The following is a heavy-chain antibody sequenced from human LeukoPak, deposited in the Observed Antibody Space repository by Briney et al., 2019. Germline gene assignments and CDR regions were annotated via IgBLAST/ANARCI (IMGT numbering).Heavy chain of an antibody. CDR2: IYYSGST. J-gene: IGHJ4*02. D-gene: IGHD3-22*01. Sequence: PSETLSLTCTVSGLSISSYYWSWIRQPPGKGLEWIGYIYYSGSTNYNPSLKSRVTISVDTSKNQFSLKLSSVTAADTAVYYCARGGDSSGYPDYWGQGTLVTVSS. CDR3: ARGGDSSGYPDY. CDR1: GLSISSYY. V-gene: IGHV4-59*01.